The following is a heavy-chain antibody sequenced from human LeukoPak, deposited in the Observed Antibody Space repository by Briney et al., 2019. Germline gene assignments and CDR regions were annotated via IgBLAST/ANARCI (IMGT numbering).Heavy chain of an antibody. CDR3: ASSSGYSYGYLGPYYFDY. J-gene: IGHJ4*02. CDR2: ISGSGGST. V-gene: IGHV3-23*01. CDR1: GFTFSNYA. D-gene: IGHD5-18*01. Sequence: GGSLRLSCAASGFTFSNYAMSWVRQAPGKGLEWVSAISGSGGSTYYADSVKGRFTISRDNSRDTLFLQMNSLRAEDTAVYYCASSSGYSYGYLGPYYFDYWGQGTLVTVSS.